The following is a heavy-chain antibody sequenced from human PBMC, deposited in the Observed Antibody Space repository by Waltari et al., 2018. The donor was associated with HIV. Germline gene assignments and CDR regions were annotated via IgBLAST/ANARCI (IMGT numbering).Heavy chain of an antibody. J-gene: IGHJ4*02. CDR1: SDSMTIYS. V-gene: IGHV4-59*01. Sequence: QIQLQESGPGLVKSSETLSLTCSVHSDSMTIYSWTWIRQSPGKGLAWFGVIYPSGRADYIPYLEMRVSMSTDRSSNQFSLSLTSVTTADTAEYYCARGQIGFAFYDYWGQGILVTVSP. D-gene: IGHD2-2*03. CDR2: IYPSGRA. CDR3: ARGQIGFAFYDY.